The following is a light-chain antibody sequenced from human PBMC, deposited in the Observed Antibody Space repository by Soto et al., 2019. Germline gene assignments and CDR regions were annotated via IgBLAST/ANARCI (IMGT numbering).Light chain of an antibody. J-gene: IGKJ1*01. V-gene: IGKV1-5*03. CDR2: KAS. Sequence: DVQMTQSPSTLSASVGDRVTITCRASQSISRWLAWYQQKPGKAPKPLIYKASSLGSGVPSRFSDSGFGTEFTLTISSLESDDFATYYCQQYHRYSTFGQGTKVDIK. CDR1: QSISRW. CDR3: QQYHRYST.